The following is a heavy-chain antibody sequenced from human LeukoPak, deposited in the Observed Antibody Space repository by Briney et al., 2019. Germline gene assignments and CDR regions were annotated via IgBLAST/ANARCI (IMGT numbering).Heavy chain of an antibody. CDR2: ISSSGSAI. CDR1: GFTVSDYC. V-gene: IGHV3-11*01. CDR3: ARDLYNYVSVGYYGY. D-gene: IGHD3-22*01. Sequence: GGSLRLSCAASGFTVSDYCMTWIRQAPGKGLEWVSYISSSGSAIYYAPPVKGRFTISRDNAKNSLYLQMNSLRAEDTAMYYCARDLYNYVSVGYYGYWGLGTLVTVSS. J-gene: IGHJ4*02.